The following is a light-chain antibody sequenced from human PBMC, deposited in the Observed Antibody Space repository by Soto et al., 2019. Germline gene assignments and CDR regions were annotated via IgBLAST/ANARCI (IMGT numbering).Light chain of an antibody. CDR1: SSDVSSYNS. Sequence: QSVLTQPASVSGSPGQSISISSTVTSSDVSSYNSVSWYQQYPGKAPKLMIHDVNNRPSGISDRLSGSKSGNTASLTISGLQAEDEADYYCSSFTSSTSYVFGTGTKVIVL. CDR3: SSFTSSTSYV. J-gene: IGLJ1*01. V-gene: IGLV2-14*03. CDR2: DVN.